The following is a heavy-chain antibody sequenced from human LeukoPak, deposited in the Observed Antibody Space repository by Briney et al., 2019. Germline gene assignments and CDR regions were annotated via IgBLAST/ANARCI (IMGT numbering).Heavy chain of an antibody. CDR3: ARDPYSGNYGNDYYYYMDV. CDR1: GFTFSSYS. J-gene: IGHJ6*03. D-gene: IGHD1-26*01. CDR2: ISTSSSYI. V-gene: IGHV3-21*01. Sequence: GGSLRLSCAASGFTFSSYSMNWVRQAPGKGLEWVSSISTSSSYIYYADSVKGRFTISRDNAKKSVYLQMDSLGPEDTAVYYCARDPYSGNYGNDYYYYMDVWGKGTTVTISS.